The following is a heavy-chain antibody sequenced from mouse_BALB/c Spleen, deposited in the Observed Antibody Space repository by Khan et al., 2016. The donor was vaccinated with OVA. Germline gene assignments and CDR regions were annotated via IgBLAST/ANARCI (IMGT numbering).Heavy chain of an antibody. CDR2: ISSGGST. CDR3: TRLGDY. V-gene: IGHV5-6-5*01. Sequence: DVMLVESGGGLVKPGGSLKLSCAASGFTFSSYAMSWVRQTPEKRLKWVASISSGGSTYYPDTVKGRFTISRDDARNILYLQMSSLRSEDTAMYYCTRLGDYWGQGTSVTVSS. CDR1: GFTFSSYA. J-gene: IGHJ4*01.